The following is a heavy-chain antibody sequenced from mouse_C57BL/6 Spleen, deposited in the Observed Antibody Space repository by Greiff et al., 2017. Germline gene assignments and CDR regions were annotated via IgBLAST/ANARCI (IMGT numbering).Heavy chain of an antibody. CDR2: IHPNSGST. V-gene: IGHV1-64*01. Sequence: QVQLQQPGAELVKPGASVKLSCKASGYTFTSYWMHWVKQRPGQGLEWIGMIHPNSGSTNYNEKFKSKATLTVDKSSSTAYMQLSSLTSEDSAVYYCARRYGSRGEGYFDVWGTGTTVTVSS. CDR1: GYTFTSYW. J-gene: IGHJ1*03. CDR3: ARRYGSRGEGYFDV. D-gene: IGHD1-1*01.